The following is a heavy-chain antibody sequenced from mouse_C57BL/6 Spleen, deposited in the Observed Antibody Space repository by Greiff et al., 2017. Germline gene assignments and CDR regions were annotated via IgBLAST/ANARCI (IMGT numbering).Heavy chain of an antibody. CDR1: GYAFSSYW. D-gene: IGHD1-1*01. CDR2: IYPGEGVT. V-gene: IGHV1-80*01. Sequence: VQLQQSGASVKISCKASGYAFSSYWMNWVKQRPGKGLEWIGQIYPGEGVTNYNGKFKGKATLTADRSSSTAYMQLSSLTSEDSAVYFCARCHYGSSYWYFDVWGTGTTVTVSS. J-gene: IGHJ1*03. CDR3: ARCHYGSSYWYFDV.